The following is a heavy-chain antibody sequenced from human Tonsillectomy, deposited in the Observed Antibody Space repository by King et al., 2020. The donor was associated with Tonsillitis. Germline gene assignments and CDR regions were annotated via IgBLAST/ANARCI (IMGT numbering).Heavy chain of an antibody. Sequence: VQLVESGGGLVQPGRSLRLSCTASGFTFGAYAMNWLRQAPGKGLEWVGFIRSTAQGATTEHAASVKGRFTISRDDSKSIAYLQVNDLKTEDTAVYFCSRGWRDHGIDSDRFGYWAPGTLVTVSS. CDR2: IRSTAQGATT. CDR3: SRGWRDHGIDSDRFGY. D-gene: IGHD4-17*01. V-gene: IGHV3-49*03. J-gene: IGHJ4*02. CDR1: GFTFGAYA.